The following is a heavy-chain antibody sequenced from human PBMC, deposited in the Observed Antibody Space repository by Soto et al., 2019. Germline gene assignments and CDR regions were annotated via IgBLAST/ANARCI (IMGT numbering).Heavy chain of an antibody. CDR3: ATRREYCTNGVCYVRDDPHGYDAFDI. CDR2: FDPEDGET. D-gene: IGHD2-8*01. J-gene: IGHJ3*02. V-gene: IGHV1-24*01. CDR1: GYTLTEIS. Sequence: ASVKVSCKVSGYTLTEISMHWVRQAPGKGLEWMGGFDPEDGETIYAQKFQGRVTMTEDTSTDTAYMELSSLRSEDTAVYYCATRREYCTNGVCYVRDDPHGYDAFDIWGQGTMVTVSS.